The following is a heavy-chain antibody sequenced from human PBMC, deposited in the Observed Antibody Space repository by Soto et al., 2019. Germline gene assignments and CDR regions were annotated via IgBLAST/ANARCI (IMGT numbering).Heavy chain of an antibody. Sequence: VKVSCKASGITFSTYAIHWVRQAPGQSLEWMGWINTGNGNTRYSQNFQGRVTLTRDTSASTAYMDLSSLRSEDTSIYYCARAISGYVTWGQGTLVIVSS. J-gene: IGHJ5*02. CDR2: INTGNGNT. CDR3: ARAISGYVT. CDR1: GITFSTYA. V-gene: IGHV1-3*04. D-gene: IGHD5-12*01.